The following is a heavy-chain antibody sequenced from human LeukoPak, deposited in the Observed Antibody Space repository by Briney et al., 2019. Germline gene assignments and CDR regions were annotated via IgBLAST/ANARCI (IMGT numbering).Heavy chain of an antibody. CDR1: GGSISSYY. D-gene: IGHD2-2*01. Sequence: SETLSLTCTVSGGSISSYYWSWIRQPPGKGLEWIGYIYYSGSTNYNPSLKSRVTISVDTSKNQFSLKLSSVTAADTAVYYCAREYCSSTSCPTIGAFDIWGQGTMVTVSS. CDR2: IYYSGST. CDR3: AREYCSSTSCPTIGAFDI. J-gene: IGHJ3*02. V-gene: IGHV4-59*01.